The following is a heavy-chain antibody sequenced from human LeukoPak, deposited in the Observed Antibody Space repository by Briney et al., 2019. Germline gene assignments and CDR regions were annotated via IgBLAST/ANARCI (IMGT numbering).Heavy chain of an antibody. CDR1: GYTFTGYY. V-gene: IGHV1-2*02. CDR3: ARGTGIVVVVAATFDY. D-gene: IGHD2-15*01. J-gene: IGHJ4*02. Sequence: ASVKVSCKASGYTFTGYYMHWVRQAPGQGLEWMGWINPNSGGTNYAQKFQGRVTMTRDTSISTAYMELSRLRSDDTAVYYGARGTGIVVVVAATFDYWGQGTLVTVSS. CDR2: INPNSGGT.